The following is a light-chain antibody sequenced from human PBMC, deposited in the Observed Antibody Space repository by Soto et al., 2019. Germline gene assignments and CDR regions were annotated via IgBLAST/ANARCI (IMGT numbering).Light chain of an antibody. CDR3: QSYDSSLSEDVV. J-gene: IGLJ2*01. Sequence: QSVLTQPPSVSGAPGQRVTISCTGSSSNIGAGYDGHWYQQLPGTAPKLLIYGNSNRPSGVPDRFSGSKSGTSASLAITGLQALDEANYYCQSYDSSLSEDVVFGRGTKLTVL. V-gene: IGLV1-40*01. CDR2: GNS. CDR1: SSNIGAGYD.